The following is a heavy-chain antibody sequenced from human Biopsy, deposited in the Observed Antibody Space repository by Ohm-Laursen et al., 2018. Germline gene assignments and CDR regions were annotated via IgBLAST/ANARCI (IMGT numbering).Heavy chain of an antibody. J-gene: IGHJ4*02. V-gene: IGHV4-34*01. Sequence: SQTLSLTCAVYSGSFSSNYWTWIRQPPGKGLEWIGEITHSGYTNYNPSLKSRATISVDTSKNQFSLKVISVTAADTAVYYCARLTGDPSYWGQGILVTVSS. CDR1: SGSFSSNY. CDR3: ARLTGDPSY. D-gene: IGHD7-27*01. CDR2: ITHSGYT.